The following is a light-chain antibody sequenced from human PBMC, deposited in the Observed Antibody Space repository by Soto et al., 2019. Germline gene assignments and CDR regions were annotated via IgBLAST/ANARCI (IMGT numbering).Light chain of an antibody. CDR2: DAS. CDR1: QSVTNW. Sequence: DIQMTQSPSTLSASVGDRVTITCRASQSVTNWLAWYQQKPGKAPNLLIYDASRLQSGIPSRFSGSGSGTEFTLTISRLQPDDFATYYWQQYTAYPYTFGRGTKLEIK. V-gene: IGKV1-5*01. J-gene: IGKJ2*01. CDR3: QQYTAYPYT.